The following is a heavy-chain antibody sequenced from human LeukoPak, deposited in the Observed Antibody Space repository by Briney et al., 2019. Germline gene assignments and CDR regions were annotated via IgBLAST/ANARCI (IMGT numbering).Heavy chain of an antibody. CDR2: IIPIFGTA. D-gene: IGHD3-22*01. CDR1: GGTFSSYA. V-gene: IGHV1-69*05. Sequence: SVKVSCKASGGTFSSYAISWVRQAPGQGLEWMGRIIPIFGTANYAQKFQGRVTITTDESTSTAYMELSSLGSEDTAVYYCARGRYYDSSGYLDYWGQGTLVTVSS. J-gene: IGHJ4*02. CDR3: ARGRYYDSSGYLDY.